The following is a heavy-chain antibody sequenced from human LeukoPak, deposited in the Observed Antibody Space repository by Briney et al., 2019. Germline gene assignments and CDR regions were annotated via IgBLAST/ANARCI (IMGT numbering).Heavy chain of an antibody. CDR3: APSVRSGGSYYFDY. CDR1: GDTFTKYY. V-gene: IGHV1-46*01. J-gene: IGHJ4*02. CDR2: INPSDGST. D-gene: IGHD2-15*01. Sequence: ASVKVSCKASGDTFTKYYMHWVGQAPGQGLEWMGIINPSDGSTTYTQKFQGRVTMTTDTSTSTVNMELSSLRSEDTAVYYCAPSVRSGGSYYFDYWGQGSLVTVSS.